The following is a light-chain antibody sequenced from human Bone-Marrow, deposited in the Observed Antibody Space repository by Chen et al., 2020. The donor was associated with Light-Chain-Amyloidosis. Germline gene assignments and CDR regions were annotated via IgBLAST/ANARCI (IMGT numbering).Light chain of an antibody. V-gene: IGLV6-57*01. J-gene: IGLJ3*02. CDR2: EDD. Sequence: NFMLTQPHSVSESPGKTVIISCTGSSGSIATNYVQWYQQHPGSSPTTVIYEDDQRPSGVPDRFSGSIDRSSNSASLTISGLKTEDEADYYCQSYQGSSQGVFGGGTKLTVL. CDR1: SGSIATNY. CDR3: QSYQGSSQGV.